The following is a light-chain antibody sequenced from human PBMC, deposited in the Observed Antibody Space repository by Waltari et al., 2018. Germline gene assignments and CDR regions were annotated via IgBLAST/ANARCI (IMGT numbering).Light chain of an antibody. CDR1: QIVRSY. CDR2: DAS. CDR3: QHRSNWPPIT. J-gene: IGKJ5*01. V-gene: IGKV3-11*01. Sequence: EIVLPQSPATLSLSPGERATLSCRASQIVRSYLDRYQQKHGQAPRLLIDDASNSATGIPARGSGSGSRTDFTLTISSLDPEDFAVYYCQHRSNWPPITFGQGTRLEIK.